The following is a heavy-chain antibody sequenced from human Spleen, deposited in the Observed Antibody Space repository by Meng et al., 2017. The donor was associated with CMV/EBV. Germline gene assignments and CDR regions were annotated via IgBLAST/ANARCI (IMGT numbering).Heavy chain of an antibody. Sequence: GESLKISCAASGFTFSSYWMSWVRQAPGKGLEWVANIKQDGSEKYYVDSVKGRFTISRDNAKNSLYLQMNSLRAEDTAVYYCAKVRDLIGATSAFDIWGQGTMVTVSS. J-gene: IGHJ3*02. D-gene: IGHD1-26*01. CDR2: IKQDGSEK. V-gene: IGHV3-7*01. CDR1: GFTFSSYW. CDR3: AKVRDLIGATSAFDI.